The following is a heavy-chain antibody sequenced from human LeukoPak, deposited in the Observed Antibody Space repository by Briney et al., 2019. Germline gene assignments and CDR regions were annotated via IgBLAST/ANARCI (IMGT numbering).Heavy chain of an antibody. J-gene: IGHJ4*01. Sequence: GESLKISCKASGYSFISHWIGWVRQRPGQGLEFMGIIYPYDSDTKYSPSLQGQVTISVDKSISITYLQWSSLKASDTAMYYCARRSGWFYYSDYWGQEPWSPSPQ. CDR3: ARRSGWFYYSDY. D-gene: IGHD6-19*01. V-gene: IGHV5-51*01. CDR1: GYSFISHW. CDR2: IYPYDSDT.